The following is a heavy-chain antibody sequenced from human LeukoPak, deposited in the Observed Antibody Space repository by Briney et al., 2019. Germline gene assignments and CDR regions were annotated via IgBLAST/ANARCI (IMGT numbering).Heavy chain of an antibody. CDR3: ARDRGDYPADY. CDR2: INPNSGGT. J-gene: IGHJ4*02. CDR1: GYTFTGYF. Sequence: ASVKVSCKASGYTFTGYFIHWVRQAPGQGLEWMGWINPNSGGTNYAQKFQGRVTMTRDTSISTAYMELSRLRSDDTAVYYCARDRGDYPADYWGQGTLVTVSS. D-gene: IGHD4-17*01. V-gene: IGHV1-2*02.